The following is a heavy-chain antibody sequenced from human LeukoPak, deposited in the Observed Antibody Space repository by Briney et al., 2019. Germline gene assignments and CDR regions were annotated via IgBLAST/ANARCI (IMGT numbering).Heavy chain of an antibody. CDR3: ARRLLGYCSGGSCYSGYFQH. J-gene: IGHJ1*01. D-gene: IGHD2-15*01. V-gene: IGHV4-34*01. CDR1: GGSFSGYF. Sequence: PSETLSLTCAVYGGSFSGYFWSWIRQPPGKGLEWIGEINHSGSTNYNPSLKTRGTISVDTSKHQFSLKLSSVTAADTAVYYCARRLLGYCSGGSCYSGYFQHWGQGTLVTVSS. CDR2: INHSGST.